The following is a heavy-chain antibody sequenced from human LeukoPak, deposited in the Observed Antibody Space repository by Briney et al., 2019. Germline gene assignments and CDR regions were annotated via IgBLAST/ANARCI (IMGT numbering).Heavy chain of an antibody. CDR1: GFTFGSYS. CDR2: ISSSSSYI. D-gene: IGHD2-15*01. CDR3: ASEYCSGGSCYAVDY. Sequence: PGGSLRLSXAASGFTFGSYSMNWVRQAPGKGLEWVSSISSSSSYIYYADSVKGRFTISRDNAKNSLYLQMNSLRAEDTAVYYCASEYCSGGSCYAVDYWGQGTLVTVSS. V-gene: IGHV3-21*01. J-gene: IGHJ4*02.